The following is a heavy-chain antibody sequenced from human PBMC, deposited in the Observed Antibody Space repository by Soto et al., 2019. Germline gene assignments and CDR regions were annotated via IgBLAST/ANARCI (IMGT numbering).Heavy chain of an antibody. CDR2: IYPGDSDT. V-gene: IGHV5-51*01. CDR3: ARPKVGSSSLDAFDI. CDR1: GYSFTSYW. D-gene: IGHD6-6*01. J-gene: IGHJ3*02. Sequence: GESLKISCKGSGYSFTSYWIGWVRQMPGKGLEWMGIIYPGDSDTRYSPSFQGQVTISADKSISTAFLQWSSLKASDTAIYYCARPKVGSSSLDAFDIWGQGTMVTVSS.